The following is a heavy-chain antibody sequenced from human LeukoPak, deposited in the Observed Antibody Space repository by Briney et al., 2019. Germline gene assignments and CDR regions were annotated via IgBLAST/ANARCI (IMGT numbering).Heavy chain of an antibody. CDR2: INHNGNVN. D-gene: IGHD2-15*01. J-gene: IGHJ6*02. CDR1: GFTFSSYW. Sequence: GGSLRLSCAASGFTFSSYWMNWARQAPGKGLEWVASINHNGNVNYYVDSVKGRFTISRDNAKNSLYLQMSNLRAEDTAVYFCARGGGSDVWGLGATVTVSS. V-gene: IGHV3-7*03. CDR3: ARGGGSDV.